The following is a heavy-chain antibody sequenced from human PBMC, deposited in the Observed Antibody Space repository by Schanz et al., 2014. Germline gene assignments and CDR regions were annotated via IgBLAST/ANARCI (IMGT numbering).Heavy chain of an antibody. V-gene: IGHV4-4*02. J-gene: IGHJ6*02. D-gene: IGHD2-8*02. CDR2: IYHSGST. CDR1: GFTFSTYAM. Sequence: VQLLDSGGGLVQPGGSLRLSCAASGFTFSTYAMSWVRQAPGKGLEWIGEIYHSGSTNYNPSLKSRVTISVDKSKNQFSLKVRSVTAADTAVYYCARDSLRGATGGYGMDVWGQGTTXTVSS. CDR3: ARDSLRGATGGYGMDV.